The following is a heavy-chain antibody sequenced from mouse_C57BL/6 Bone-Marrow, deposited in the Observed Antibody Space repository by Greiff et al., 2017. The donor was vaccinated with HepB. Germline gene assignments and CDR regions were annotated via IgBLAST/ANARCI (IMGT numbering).Heavy chain of an antibody. Sequence: VQLQQSGAELVRPGASVKLSCKASGYTFTDYYINWVKQRPGQGLEWIARIYPGSGNTYYNEKFKGKATLTAEKSSSTAYTQLSSLTSEDSAVYFCARGGLFAYWGQGTLVTVSA. D-gene: IGHD6-1*01. CDR3: ARGGLFAY. CDR2: IYPGSGNT. CDR1: GYTFTDYY. V-gene: IGHV1-76*01. J-gene: IGHJ3*01.